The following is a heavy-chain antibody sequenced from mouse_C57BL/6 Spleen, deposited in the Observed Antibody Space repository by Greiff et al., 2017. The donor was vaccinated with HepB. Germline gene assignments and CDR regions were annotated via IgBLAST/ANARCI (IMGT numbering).Heavy chain of an antibody. D-gene: IGHD1-1*01. CDR1: GYSITSGYY. CDR2: ISYDGSN. J-gene: IGHJ2*01. V-gene: IGHV3-6*01. Sequence: DVKLQESGPGLVKPSQSLSLTCSVTGYSITSGYYWNWIRQFPGNKLEWMGYISYDGSNNYNPSLKNRISITRDTSKNQFFLKLNSVTTEDTATYYCASGYYGSSFDYWGQGTTLTVSS. CDR3: ASGYYGSSFDY.